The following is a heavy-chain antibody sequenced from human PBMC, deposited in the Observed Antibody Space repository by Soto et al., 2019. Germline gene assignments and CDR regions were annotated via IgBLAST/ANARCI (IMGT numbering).Heavy chain of an antibody. Sequence: GGSLRLSCAASEFTFTRYSMNWVRQAPGKGLEWVSSISSTTNYIYYGDSMKGRFTISRDNAKNSLYLEMNSLRAEDTAVYYCARESEDLTSNFDYWGQGTLVTVSS. CDR1: EFTFTRYS. V-gene: IGHV3-21*06. J-gene: IGHJ4*02. CDR3: ARESEDLTSNFDY. CDR2: ISSTTNYI.